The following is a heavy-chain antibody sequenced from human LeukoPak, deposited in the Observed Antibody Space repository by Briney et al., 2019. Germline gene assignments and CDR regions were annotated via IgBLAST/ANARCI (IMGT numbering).Heavy chain of an antibody. J-gene: IGHJ4*02. Sequence: GGSLRLSCSASGFTFSTYDMHWVRQAPGKGLEWVALISYDGSNKYYADSVKGRFTISRDNSKNTLYLQMNSLSPEDTAVYYCASDMSYSGYYIDYWGQGTLVTVSS. CDR1: GFTFSTYD. V-gene: IGHV3-30-3*01. CDR2: ISYDGSNK. D-gene: IGHD3-3*01. CDR3: ASDMSYSGYYIDY.